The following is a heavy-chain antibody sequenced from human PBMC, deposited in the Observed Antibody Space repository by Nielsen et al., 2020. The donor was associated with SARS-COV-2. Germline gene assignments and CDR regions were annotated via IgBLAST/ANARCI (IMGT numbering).Heavy chain of an antibody. V-gene: IGHV3-7*01. Sequence: GGSLRLSCAASGLSFSTHWMSWVRQAPGKGLEWLATIKQSASETYYVDSVKGRFTISRDNAKNSLYLQMHSLRVEDTATYYCATNRGDYWGQGTVVTVS. D-gene: IGHD3-10*01. CDR1: GLSFSTHW. CDR2: IKQSASET. CDR3: ATNRGDY. J-gene: IGHJ4*02.